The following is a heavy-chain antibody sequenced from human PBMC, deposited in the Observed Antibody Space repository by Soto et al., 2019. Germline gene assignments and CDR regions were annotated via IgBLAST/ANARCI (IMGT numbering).Heavy chain of an antibody. Sequence: EVQLLESGGGLVQPGGSLRLSCAASGFIFGTYAMSWVRQAPGKGLEWVSGISGSGGSTKYADSVKGRFTVSRDNSKNKLYLQMNSLRAEDTAVYYCAKDSLAYYFWSGYFHYWGQGTLVAVSS. CDR3: AKDSLAYYFWSGYFHY. D-gene: IGHD3-3*01. J-gene: IGHJ4*02. V-gene: IGHV3-23*01. CDR1: GFIFGTYA. CDR2: ISGSGGST.